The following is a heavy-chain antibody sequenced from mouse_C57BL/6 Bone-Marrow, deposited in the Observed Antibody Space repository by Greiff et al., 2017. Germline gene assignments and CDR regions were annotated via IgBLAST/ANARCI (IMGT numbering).Heavy chain of an antibody. CDR1: GFTFSSYT. V-gene: IGHV5-9*01. J-gene: IGHJ1*03. CDR2: ISGGGGNT. D-gene: IGHD1-1*01. CDR3: SRQVTTVLATKYFDV. Sequence: DVMLVESGGGLVKPGGSLKLSCAASGFTFSSYTMSWVRQTPEKRLQWVAAISGGGGNTYYPDSVKGRFTISIDNDKNILYLQMSSLRSEDTALYYCSRQVTTVLATKYFDVWGTGTTVTVSS.